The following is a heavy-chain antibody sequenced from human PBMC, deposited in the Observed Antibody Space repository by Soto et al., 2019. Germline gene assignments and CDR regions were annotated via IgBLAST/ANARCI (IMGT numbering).Heavy chain of an antibody. V-gene: IGHV1-18*01. CDR3: ARAARRAFDI. CDR1: GYTFTSYG. J-gene: IGHJ3*02. D-gene: IGHD6-6*01. Sequence: ASVKVSCKASGYTFTSYGISWVRQAPGQGLEWMGWISAYNGNTNYAQKLQGRVTMTTDTSTSTAYMELRSSVTAADTAVYYCARAARRAFDIWGQGTMVTVSS. CDR2: ISAYNGNT.